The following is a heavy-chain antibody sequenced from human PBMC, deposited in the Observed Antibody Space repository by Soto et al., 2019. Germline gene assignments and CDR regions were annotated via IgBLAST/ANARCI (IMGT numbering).Heavy chain of an antibody. CDR1: GFTFSSHW. Sequence: LRLSCAASGFTFSSHWMHWVRQVPGKGLAWVSHIGPDGSGTRYADSVQGRFTISRDNARNTLYLQMDSLRDGDTAVYYCARDQNWCYDYWGPGILVTVSS. J-gene: IGHJ4*02. CDR2: IGPDGSGT. CDR3: ARDQNWCYDY. D-gene: IGHD2-8*02. V-gene: IGHV3-74*01.